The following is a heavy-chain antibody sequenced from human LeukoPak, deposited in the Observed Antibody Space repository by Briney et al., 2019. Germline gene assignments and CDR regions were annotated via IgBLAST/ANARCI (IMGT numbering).Heavy chain of an antibody. CDR2: IKQDGSEK. Sequence: GGSLRLSCAASGFTFSSYWMSWVRQAPGKGLEWVANIKQDGSEKYYVDSVKGRFTISRDNAKNSLYLQMSSLRAEDTAVYYCARDVSSSWYAAYYYYMDVWGKGTTVTVSS. V-gene: IGHV3-7*01. CDR1: GFTFSSYW. CDR3: ARDVSSSWYAAYYYYMDV. D-gene: IGHD6-13*01. J-gene: IGHJ6*03.